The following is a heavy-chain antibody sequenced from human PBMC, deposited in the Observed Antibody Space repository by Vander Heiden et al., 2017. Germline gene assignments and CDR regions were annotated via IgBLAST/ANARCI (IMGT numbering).Heavy chain of an antibody. V-gene: IGHV3-11*01. CDR3: ARSLTTVTTGGIY. CDR1: GFTFSDYY. CDR2: ISSSGSTI. Sequence: QVQLVAPGRGLVKPGGSLRLSCGASGFTFSDYYMSWIRQAPGKGMEWVSYISSSGSTIYYADSVKGRFTISRDNAKNSLYLQMNSLRAEDTAVYYCARSLTTVTTGGIYWGQGTLVTVSS. J-gene: IGHJ4*02. D-gene: IGHD4-17*01.